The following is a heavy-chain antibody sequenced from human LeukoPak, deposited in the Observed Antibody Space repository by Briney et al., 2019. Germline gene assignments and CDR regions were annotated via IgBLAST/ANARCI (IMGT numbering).Heavy chain of an antibody. D-gene: IGHD3-3*01. CDR3: ARRSHYDFWSGYMNYYYYYYMDV. J-gene: IGHJ6*03. Sequence: SVKVSCKASGGTFSSYAISWVRQAPGQGLEWMGGIIPIFGTANYAQKFQGRGTITADKTTSTAYMELSSLRSEDTAVYYCARRSHYDFWSGYMNYYYYYYMDVWGKGTTVTVSS. CDR1: GGTFSSYA. V-gene: IGHV1-69*06. CDR2: IIPIFGTA.